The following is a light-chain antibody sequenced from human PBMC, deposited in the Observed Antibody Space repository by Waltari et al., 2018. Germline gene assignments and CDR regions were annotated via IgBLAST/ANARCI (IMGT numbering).Light chain of an antibody. V-gene: IGLV2-23*01. Sequence: QSALTQPASVSGSPGPSITISCPGTSRDVGSYNLFSWYQQHPGKAPKLMIYEGSKWPSGVSNRFSGSKSGNTASLTISGLQAEDEADYYCCSYAGSSTWVFGGGTKLTVL. CDR2: EGS. CDR1: SRDVGSYNL. J-gene: IGLJ3*02. CDR3: CSYAGSSTWV.